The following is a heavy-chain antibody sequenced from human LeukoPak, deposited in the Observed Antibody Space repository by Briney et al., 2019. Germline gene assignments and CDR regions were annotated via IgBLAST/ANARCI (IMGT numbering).Heavy chain of an antibody. V-gene: IGHV1-2*02. CDR3: ARDGVSTTPDFDY. J-gene: IGHJ4*02. D-gene: IGHD2-8*01. CDR2: IYPNSGAT. Sequence: ASVKVSCKTSGYTFTAYYMYWLRQAPGQGLECMGWIYPNSGATGYAQNFQGRVTMTRDTSVSTIYMELSRLRSDDTAVYYCARDGVSTTPDFDYWGQGTPVTVSS. CDR1: GYTFTAYY.